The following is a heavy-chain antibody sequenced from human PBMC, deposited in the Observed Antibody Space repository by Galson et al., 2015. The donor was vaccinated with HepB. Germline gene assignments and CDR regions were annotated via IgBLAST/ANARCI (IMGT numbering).Heavy chain of an antibody. CDR2: ISSDGGTQ. V-gene: IGHV3-30*18. CDR1: GFILSNYG. J-gene: IGHJ4*02. D-gene: IGHD4/OR15-4a*01. Sequence: SLRLSCAASGFILSNYGMRWVRQPPGRGLQWVAVISSDGGTQYYADSVKGRFTISRDTSKNMLHLQMNSLRPEDTAVYYCVKESGIPQYGAYFDYWGQGALLTVSS. CDR3: VKESGIPQYGAYFDY.